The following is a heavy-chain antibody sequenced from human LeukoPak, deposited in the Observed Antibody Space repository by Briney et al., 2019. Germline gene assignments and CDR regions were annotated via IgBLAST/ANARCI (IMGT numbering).Heavy chain of an antibody. Sequence: GGSLRLSCAASGFTFSSYAMSWVRQAPGKGLEWVSAISGSGGSTYYADSVKGRFTISRDNSKNTLYLQMNSLRAEDTAVYYCAKGNTQSYSNSRVSYYMDVWGKGTTVTASS. CDR2: ISGSGGST. CDR1: GFTFSSYA. D-gene: IGHD4-11*01. J-gene: IGHJ6*03. CDR3: AKGNTQSYSNSRVSYYMDV. V-gene: IGHV3-23*01.